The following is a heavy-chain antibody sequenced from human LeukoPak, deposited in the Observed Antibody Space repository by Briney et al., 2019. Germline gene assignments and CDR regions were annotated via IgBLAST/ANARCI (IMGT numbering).Heavy chain of an antibody. Sequence: GASVTVSCKASGYTFNSYGISWVRQAPGQGPEWLGWISTDNGNTNYAQKVQGRVTMTTDTSTSTAYMELRSLRSDDTAVYYCARETIFGVVIPYGMDVWGQGTTVTVSS. J-gene: IGHJ6*02. V-gene: IGHV1-18*01. CDR3: ARETIFGVVIPYGMDV. CDR1: GYTFNSYG. CDR2: ISTDNGNT. D-gene: IGHD3-3*01.